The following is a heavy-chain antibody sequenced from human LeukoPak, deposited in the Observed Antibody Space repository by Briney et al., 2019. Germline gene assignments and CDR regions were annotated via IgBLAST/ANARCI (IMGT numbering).Heavy chain of an antibody. J-gene: IGHJ4*02. CDR3: ARILDSAWGELGY. V-gene: IGHV3-30*02. D-gene: IGHD6-19*01. Sequence: GGSLRLSCAASGFTFSSYGMHRVRQAPGKGLEWMAFIRSDGSNKYYADPVKGRFTISRDNSKNTLYLQMNSLRAEDTAVYYCARILDSAWGELGYWGQGTLVTVSS. CDR1: GFTFSSYG. CDR2: IRSDGSNK.